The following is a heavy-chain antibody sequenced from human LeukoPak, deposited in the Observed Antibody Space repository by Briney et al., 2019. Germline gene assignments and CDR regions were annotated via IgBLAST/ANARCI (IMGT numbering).Heavy chain of an antibody. J-gene: IGHJ4*02. Sequence: SETLSLTCTVSGGSISSYYWSWIRQPPGKGLEWIGYIYYSGSTNYNPSLKSRVTTSVDTSKNQFSLKLSSVTAADTAVYYCARLERAGSYYFGGYFDYWGQGTLVTVSS. CDR1: GGSISSYY. CDR3: ARLERAGSYYFGGYFDY. CDR2: IYYSGST. D-gene: IGHD1-26*01. V-gene: IGHV4-59*01.